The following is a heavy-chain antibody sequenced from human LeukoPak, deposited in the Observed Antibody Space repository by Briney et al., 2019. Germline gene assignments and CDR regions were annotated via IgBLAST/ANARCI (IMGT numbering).Heavy chain of an antibody. Sequence: PGRSLRLSCAASGFTFSYYGMHWVRQAPGKGLEWEAFISSDGSIQYHADSVKGRFTISRDNSKNSLYLQMNSLRAEDTAVYYCARDRNYYDSSGYRPGGRYFDYWGQGTLVTVSS. CDR1: GFTFSYYG. CDR2: ISSDGSIQ. CDR3: ARDRNYYDSSGYRPGGRYFDY. J-gene: IGHJ4*02. V-gene: IGHV3-33*01. D-gene: IGHD3-22*01.